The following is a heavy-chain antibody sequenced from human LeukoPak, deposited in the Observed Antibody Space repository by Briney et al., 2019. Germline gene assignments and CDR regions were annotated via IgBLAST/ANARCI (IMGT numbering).Heavy chain of an antibody. J-gene: IGHJ4*02. CDR3: ARGTKGGWYLIDY. V-gene: IGHV4-34*01. CDR2: INHSGST. CDR1: GGSFSGYY. Sequence: SETLSLTCAVYGGSFSGYYWSWICQPPGKGLEWIGEINHSGSTNYNPSLKSRVTISVDTSKNQFSLKLSSVTAADTAVYYCARGTKGGWYLIDYWGQGTLVTVSS. D-gene: IGHD6-19*01.